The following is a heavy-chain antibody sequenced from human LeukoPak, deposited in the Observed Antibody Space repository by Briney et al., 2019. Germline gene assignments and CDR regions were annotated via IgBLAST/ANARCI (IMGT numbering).Heavy chain of an antibody. J-gene: IGHJ4*02. CDR1: GGTFSSYA. D-gene: IGHD6-19*01. CDR2: IIPIFGTA. V-gene: IGHV1-69*05. Sequence: SVKVSCKASGGTFSSYAISWVRQAPGQGLEWMGGIIPIFGTANYAQKFQGRVTITTGESTSTAYMELSSLRSEDTAVYYCATAIAVAGTGYGYWGQGTLVTVSS. CDR3: ATAIAVAGTGYGY.